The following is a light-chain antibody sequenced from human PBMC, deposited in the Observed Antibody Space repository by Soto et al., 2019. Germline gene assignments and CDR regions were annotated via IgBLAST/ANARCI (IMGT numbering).Light chain of an antibody. CDR1: SSNIGAGYD. Sequence: QSVLTQAPSVSGAPGQRVTISCTGSSSNIGAGYDVHWYQQLPGTAPKLLIYDNSNRPSGVPDRFSGSKSGTSASLAITGLQAEDEADYYCQSFDSSLSAYVFGTGTKVTVL. V-gene: IGLV1-40*01. CDR3: QSFDSSLSAYV. CDR2: DNS. J-gene: IGLJ1*01.